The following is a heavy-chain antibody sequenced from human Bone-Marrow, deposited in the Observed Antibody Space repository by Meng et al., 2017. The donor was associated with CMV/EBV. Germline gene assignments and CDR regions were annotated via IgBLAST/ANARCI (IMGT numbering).Heavy chain of an antibody. D-gene: IGHD3-3*01. CDR2: IYYSGST. Sequence: SETLSLTCTVSGGSISSYYWSWIRQPPGKGLEWIGYIYYSGSTNYNPSLKSRVTISVDMSKNQFSLKLSSVTAADTAVYYCARPYEGGGAGEWFDYYGMDVWGQGTTVTVSS. CDR3: ARPYEGGGAGEWFDYYGMDV. J-gene: IGHJ6*02. V-gene: IGHV4-59*01. CDR1: GGSISSYY.